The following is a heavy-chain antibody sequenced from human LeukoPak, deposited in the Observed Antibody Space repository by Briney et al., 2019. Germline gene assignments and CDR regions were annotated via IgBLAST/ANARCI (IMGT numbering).Heavy chain of an antibody. Sequence: SETLSLTCTVSGGSISSSSYYWGWIRQPPGKGLEWIGEINHSGSTNYNPSLRSRGTISVDTSKNQFSLKLSSVTAADTAVYYCARKVLWGSYYNYWGQGTLSPSPQ. V-gene: IGHV4-39*07. CDR1: GGSISSSSYY. CDR3: ARKVLWGSYYNY. CDR2: INHSGST. D-gene: IGHD3-10*01. J-gene: IGHJ4*02.